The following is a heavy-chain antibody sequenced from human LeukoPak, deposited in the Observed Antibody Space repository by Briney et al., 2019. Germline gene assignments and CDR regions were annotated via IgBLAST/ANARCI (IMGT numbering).Heavy chain of an antibody. Sequence: SETLSLTCTVSGGSISSGSYYWGWIRQPPGKGLEWIGSIYYSGSTYYNPSLKSRVTISVDTSKNQFSLKLSSVTAADTAVYYCARHRSGWYKDAFDIWGQGTMVTVSS. V-gene: IGHV4-39*01. D-gene: IGHD6-19*01. J-gene: IGHJ3*02. CDR3: ARHRSGWYKDAFDI. CDR2: IYYSGST. CDR1: GGSISSGSYY.